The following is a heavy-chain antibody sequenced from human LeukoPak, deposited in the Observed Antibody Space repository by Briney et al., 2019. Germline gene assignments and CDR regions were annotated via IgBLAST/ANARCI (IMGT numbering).Heavy chain of an antibody. Sequence: PGGSLRLSCAASGFTFRNYAMNWVRLAPGKGLEWVSVVTSSGDSTYYADSVKGRFTISRDNSKNTLYLEMKSLRAEDTALYYCAKGGREAYGSSWFAFDYWGQGTPVTVSS. CDR1: GFTFRNYA. CDR3: AKGGREAYGSSWFAFDY. D-gene: IGHD6-13*01. CDR2: VTSSGDST. J-gene: IGHJ4*02. V-gene: IGHV3-23*01.